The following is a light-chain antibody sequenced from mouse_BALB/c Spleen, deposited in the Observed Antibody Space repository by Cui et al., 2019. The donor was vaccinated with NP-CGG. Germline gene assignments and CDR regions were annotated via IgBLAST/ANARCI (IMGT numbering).Light chain of an antibody. V-gene: IGLV1*01. CDR3: ALWYSNHWV. Sequence: QAVATQESALTTSPGETVTLTCRSSTGAVTTSNYANWVQEKPDQLFTGLIGGTNNRAPGVPARFSGSLIGDKAALTVTGARTEDEAIYFCALWYSNHWVFGGGTKLTVL. J-gene: IGLJ1*01. CDR1: TGAVTTSNY. CDR2: GTN.